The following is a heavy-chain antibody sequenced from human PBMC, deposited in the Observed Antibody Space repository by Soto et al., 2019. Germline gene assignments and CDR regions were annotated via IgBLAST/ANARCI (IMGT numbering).Heavy chain of an antibody. Sequence: QVQLVESGGGVVQPGRSLRLSCAASGFTFSSYAMHWVRQAPGKGLEWVAVISYDGSNKYYADSVKGRFTISRDNYKNTLYLQMNSLRAEDTAVYYCARGGASCGGDCHKDWGQGTLVTVSS. D-gene: IGHD2-21*02. CDR3: ARGGASCGGDCHKD. CDR1: GFTFSSYA. CDR2: ISYDGSNK. J-gene: IGHJ4*02. V-gene: IGHV3-30-3*01.